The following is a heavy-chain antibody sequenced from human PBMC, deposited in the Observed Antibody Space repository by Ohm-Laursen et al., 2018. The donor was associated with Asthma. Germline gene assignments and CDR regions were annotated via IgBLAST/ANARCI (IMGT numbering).Heavy chain of an antibody. CDR3: ARDRREKGIFGVVTAYYYYGMDV. J-gene: IGHJ6*02. Sequence: TLSLTCTVSGGSISSGGYYWSWIRQHPGKGLEWIGYIYYSGSTYYNPSLKSRVTISVDTSRNQFSLKLSSVTAADTAVYYCARDRREKGIFGVVTAYYYYGMDVWGQGTTVTVSS. D-gene: IGHD3-3*01. CDR2: IYYSGST. CDR1: GGSISSGGYY. V-gene: IGHV4-31*03.